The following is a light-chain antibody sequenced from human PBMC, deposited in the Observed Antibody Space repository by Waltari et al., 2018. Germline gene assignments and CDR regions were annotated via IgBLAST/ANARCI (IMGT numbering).Light chain of an antibody. V-gene: IGKV4-1*01. CDR3: QQYYSTLVT. CDR2: WAA. J-gene: IGKJ4*01. CDR1: QGVLYSSNSKNY. Sequence: DIVMTQSPDTLAVSLGERATINCKSSQGVLYSSNSKNYLAWYQKKPGQTPKLLSCWAATREAGVPDRFSGSGSGPDFTLTISSLQAEDVAVYYCQQYYSTLVTFGGGTKVEIK.